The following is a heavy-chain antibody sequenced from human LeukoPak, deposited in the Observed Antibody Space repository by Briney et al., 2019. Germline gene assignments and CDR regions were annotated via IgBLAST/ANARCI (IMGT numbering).Heavy chain of an antibody. CDR3: ARDGDYGSGSYLNWFDP. J-gene: IGHJ5*02. Sequence: PGGSLRLSCAASGFTFSSYSMNWVRQAPGKGLEWVSSISGSSSYIYYADSVKGRFTISRDNAKNSLYLQMNSLRAEDTAVYYCARDGDYGSGSYLNWFDPWGQGTLVTVSS. CDR2: ISGSSSYI. V-gene: IGHV3-21*01. CDR1: GFTFSSYS. D-gene: IGHD3-10*01.